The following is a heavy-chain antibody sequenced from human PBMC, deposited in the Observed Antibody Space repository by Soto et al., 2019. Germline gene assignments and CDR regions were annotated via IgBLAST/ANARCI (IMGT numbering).Heavy chain of an antibody. D-gene: IGHD2-2*01. J-gene: IGHJ2*01. CDR3: TRNKPSSWYFDL. CDR1: GFSFSDNY. CDR2: IRNRPNSYTT. V-gene: IGHV3-72*01. Sequence: EVQLVESGGGLVQPGGSLRLSCAASGFSFSDNYMDWVRQAQGKGLEWVGLIRNRPNSYTTEYAASVKGRFTISRDDSKNSLYLQMNSLKTEDTAVYYCTRNKPSSWYFDLWGRGTLVTVSS.